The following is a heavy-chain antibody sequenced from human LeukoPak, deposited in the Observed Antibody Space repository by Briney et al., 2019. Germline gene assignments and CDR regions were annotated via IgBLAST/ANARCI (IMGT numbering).Heavy chain of an antibody. V-gene: IGHV1-18*04. J-gene: IGHJ5*02. CDR1: GYIFTTYR. CDR3: ALDRPRAIGTTARFDP. Sequence: GASVKVSCKASGYIFTTYRSNSVRQAPRQVLEWLGCSSPYSGNINYAQKFQGRVTITTDTSTSTAYLQMRRLRSDDTAMYYCALDRPRAIGTTARFDPWGQGTLVAVSS. D-gene: IGHD2-2*01. CDR2: SSPYSGNI.